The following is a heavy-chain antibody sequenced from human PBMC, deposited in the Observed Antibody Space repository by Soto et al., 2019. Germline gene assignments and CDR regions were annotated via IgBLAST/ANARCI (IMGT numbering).Heavy chain of an antibody. J-gene: IGHJ4*02. D-gene: IGHD2-21*02. CDR3: ARHLPYCGGDCYSLDY. CDR2: IYYSGST. Sequence: SETLSLTCTVSGGSISSSSYYWSWIRQPPGKGLEWIGYIYYSGSTNYNPSLKSRVTISVDTSKNQFSLNLSSVTAADTAVYYCARHLPYCGGDCYSLDYWGQGTLVTVSS. CDR1: GGSISSSSYY. V-gene: IGHV4-61*05.